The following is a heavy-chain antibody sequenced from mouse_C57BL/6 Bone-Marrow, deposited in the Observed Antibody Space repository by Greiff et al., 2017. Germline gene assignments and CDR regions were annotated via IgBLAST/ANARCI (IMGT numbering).Heavy chain of an antibody. D-gene: IGHD1-1*01. V-gene: IGHV14-3*01. CDR2: IDPANGNT. J-gene: IGHJ4*01. CDR1: GFNIKNTY. CDR3: ARWGYGSSDAMDY. Sequence: EVKLQESVAELVRPGASVKLSCTASGFNIKNTYMHWVKQRPEKGLEWIGRIDPANGNTKYAPKFQGKATITADTSSNTAYLKLSSLPSEDTAIYYGARWGYGSSDAMDYWGQGTSVTVSS.